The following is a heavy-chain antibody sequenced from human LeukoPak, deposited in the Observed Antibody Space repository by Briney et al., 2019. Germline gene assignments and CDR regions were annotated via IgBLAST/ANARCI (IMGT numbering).Heavy chain of an antibody. Sequence: GGSLRLSCAASGFTFSNYTMNWVRQAPGKGLEWVSSISSSSSYIYYADSVKGRFTISRDNAKNSLYLQMNSLRAEDTAVYYCARGGSGSYCVDYWGQGTLVTVSS. D-gene: IGHD3-10*01. CDR1: GFTFSNYT. CDR2: ISSSSSYI. CDR3: ARGGSGSYCVDY. J-gene: IGHJ4*02. V-gene: IGHV3-21*01.